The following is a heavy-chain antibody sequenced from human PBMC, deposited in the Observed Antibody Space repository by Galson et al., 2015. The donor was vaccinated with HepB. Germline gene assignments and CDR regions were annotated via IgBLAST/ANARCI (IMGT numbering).Heavy chain of an antibody. D-gene: IGHD3-10*01. CDR3: ARDKGGVGDFDY. J-gene: IGHJ4*02. Sequence: SLRLSCAASGITFSRSGMHWVRQAPGKGLEWVAGIWYDGSNKLYGASVKGRFTISRDNSKNTLYLQMNSLRAEDTGVYYCARDKGGVGDFDYWGQGTLVTVSS. CDR2: IWYDGSNK. CDR1: GITFSRSG. V-gene: IGHV3-33*01.